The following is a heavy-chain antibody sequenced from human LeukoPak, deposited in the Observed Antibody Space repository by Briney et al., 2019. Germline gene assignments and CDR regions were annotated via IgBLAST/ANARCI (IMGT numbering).Heavy chain of an antibody. V-gene: IGHV3-23*01. Sequence: GRSLRLSCAASGFTFSSSAMSWVRQTPGKGLEWVSAISNNGGYTYYADSVQGRFTISRDNSKSTLCLQMNSLRAEDTAVYYCAKQLGYCSDGSCYFPYWGQGTLVTVSS. CDR3: AKQLGYCSDGSCYFPY. CDR2: ISNNGGYT. CDR1: GFTFSSSA. J-gene: IGHJ4*02. D-gene: IGHD2-15*01.